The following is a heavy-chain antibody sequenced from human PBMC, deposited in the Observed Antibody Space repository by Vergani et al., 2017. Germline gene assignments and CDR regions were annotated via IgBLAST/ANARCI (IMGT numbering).Heavy chain of an antibody. CDR1: GGSFSGYY. CDR3: AREVLCGGDCDTYDY. CDR2: INHSGST. D-gene: IGHD2-21*02. V-gene: IGHV4-34*01. Sequence: QVQLQQWGAGLLKPSETLSLTCAVYGGSFSGYYWSWNRQPPGKGLEWIGEINHSGSTNYNPSLKSRVTISVDTSKNQFSLKLSSVTAADTAVYYCAREVLCGGDCDTYDYWGQGTLVTVSS. J-gene: IGHJ4*02.